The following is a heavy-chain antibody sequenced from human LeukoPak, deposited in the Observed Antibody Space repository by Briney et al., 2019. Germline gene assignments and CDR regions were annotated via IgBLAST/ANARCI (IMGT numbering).Heavy chain of an antibody. CDR3: AKGSGGYYDAFDL. V-gene: IGHV3-9*01. D-gene: IGHD1-26*01. Sequence: GGSRRLSCAASGFTFDDYAMHWVRQGPGKGLEWVSCISWKSGNIGYADSVKGRFTISRDNTDNSLYLQMNSLRAEDTALYYCAKGSGGYYDAFDLWGQGTMVTVSS. CDR1: GFTFDDYA. J-gene: IGHJ3*01. CDR2: ISWKSGNI.